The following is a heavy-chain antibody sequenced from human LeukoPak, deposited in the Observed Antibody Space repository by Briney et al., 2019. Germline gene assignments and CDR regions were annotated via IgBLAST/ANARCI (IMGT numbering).Heavy chain of an antibody. Sequence: PGASLRLSCAASGFTFSSYAMSWVRQAPGKGLEWVSAISSSGSYIYYADSVKGRFTISRDNAQNSLYLQMNSLRAEDTAVYYCARSWRDGSGNYYPYDAFDIWGQGTMVTVSS. CDR1: GFTFSSYA. D-gene: IGHD3-10*01. V-gene: IGHV3-21*01. J-gene: IGHJ3*02. CDR2: ISSSGSYI. CDR3: ARSWRDGSGNYYPYDAFDI.